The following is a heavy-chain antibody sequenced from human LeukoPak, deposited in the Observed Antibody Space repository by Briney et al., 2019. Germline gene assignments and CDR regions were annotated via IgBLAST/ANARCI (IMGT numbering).Heavy chain of an antibody. CDR2: IKQDGSEK. J-gene: IGHJ4*02. V-gene: IGHV3-7*01. CDR3: ASVLSIGYCSSTSCRRGAFDY. CDR1: GFTFSSDW. D-gene: IGHD2-2*03. Sequence: PGGSLRLSCAASGFTFSSDWMSCVRQAPGKGLEWVANIKQDGSEKSYVDSVKGRFTISRDNAKNSLYLQMNSLRAEDTAVYYCASVLSIGYCSSTSCRRGAFDYWGQGTLVTVSS.